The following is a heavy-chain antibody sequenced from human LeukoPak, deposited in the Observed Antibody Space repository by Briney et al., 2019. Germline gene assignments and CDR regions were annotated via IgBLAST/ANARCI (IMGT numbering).Heavy chain of an antibody. CDR2: IFYSGRT. CDR1: GDSLISGAHY. CDR3: ARYYDTLSYVDV. J-gene: IGHJ6*03. Sequence: TSQTLSLTCIVSGDSLISGAHYWSWIRQAPGRGLEWLGYIFYSGRTYYNPSVKSRLDISINTSENQFSVKLSSVTAADTAVYYCARYYDTLSYVDVWGKGTTVTVSS. V-gene: IGHV4-30-4*08. D-gene: IGHD3-9*01.